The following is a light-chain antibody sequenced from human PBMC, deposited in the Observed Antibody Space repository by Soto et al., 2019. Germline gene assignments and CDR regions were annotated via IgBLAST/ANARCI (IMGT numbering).Light chain of an antibody. CDR3: QQRRGRT. V-gene: IGKV3-11*01. CDR2: DAS. CDR1: QSVSSY. Sequence: EIVLTQSPATLSLSPGERATLSCRASQSVSSYLAWYQQKPGQAPRLLIYDASNRATGIPARFSGSGSGTDFTLTISSLEPEDFAVYYCQQRRGRTFGQGTKLEIK. J-gene: IGKJ2*01.